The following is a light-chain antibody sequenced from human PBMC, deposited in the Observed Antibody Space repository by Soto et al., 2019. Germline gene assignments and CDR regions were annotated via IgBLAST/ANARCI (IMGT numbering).Light chain of an antibody. V-gene: IGKV3-11*01. Sequence: EVVLTQSPATLSLSPGERATLSCRASQTINNYLAWYQQKPGQAPRLLIYDASNRATGIPARFSGSGSGTDFILTISSLEPEDFATYYCQHYNSYSEAFGQGTKVELK. CDR1: QTINNY. CDR3: QHYNSYSEA. J-gene: IGKJ1*01. CDR2: DAS.